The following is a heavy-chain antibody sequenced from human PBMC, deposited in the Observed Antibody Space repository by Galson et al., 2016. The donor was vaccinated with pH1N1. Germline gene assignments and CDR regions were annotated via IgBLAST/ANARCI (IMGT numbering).Heavy chain of an antibody. CDR3: ARDRVTLTGIFDY. J-gene: IGHJ4*02. Sequence: SLTRTVSGGSISSSIYYWNWIRQPAGKGLEWIGRMYTSGTTTYNPSLESRVAISVDTSKNQFSLRLSCVTAADTAVYFCARDRVTLTGIFDYWGQGALVTVSS. V-gene: IGHV4-61*02. CDR2: MYTSGTT. CDR1: GGSISSSIYY. D-gene: IGHD2-21*02.